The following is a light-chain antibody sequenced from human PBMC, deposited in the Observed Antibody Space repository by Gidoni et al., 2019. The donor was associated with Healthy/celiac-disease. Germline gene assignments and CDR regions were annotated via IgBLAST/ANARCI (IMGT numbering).Light chain of an antibody. V-gene: IGKV2-28*01. CDR2: LGS. CDR3: MQALQTPWT. Sequence: IVMTQSPLSLPVTPGEPASISCRSSQSLLHSNGYNCLDWYLQKPGQSPQLLIYLGSNRASGVPDRFCGSGSGTDFTLSISSVEAAAVGVYYCMQALQTPWTFGQGTKVEIK. CDR1: QSLLHSNGYNC. J-gene: IGKJ1*01.